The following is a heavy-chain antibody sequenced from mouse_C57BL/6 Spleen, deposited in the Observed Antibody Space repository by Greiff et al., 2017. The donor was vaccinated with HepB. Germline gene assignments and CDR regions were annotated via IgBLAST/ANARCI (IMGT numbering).Heavy chain of an antibody. CDR3: TRGITTRAMDY. D-gene: IGHD1-1*01. CDR2: ISSGGDYI. CDR1: GFTFSSYA. Sequence: EVKLVESGAGLVKPGGSLKLSCAASGFTFSSYAMSWVRQTPEKRLEWVAYISSGGDYIYYADTVKGRLTISRDNARNTLYLQMSSLKSEDTAMYYFTRGITTRAMDYWGQGTSVTVSS. J-gene: IGHJ4*01. V-gene: IGHV5-9-1*02.